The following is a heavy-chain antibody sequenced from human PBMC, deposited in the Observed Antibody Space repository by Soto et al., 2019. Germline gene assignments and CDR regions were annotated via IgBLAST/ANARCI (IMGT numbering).Heavy chain of an antibody. CDR3: ARDASSYITMVRGEGYYYGMDG. Sequence: QVQLVQSGAEVKKPGASVKVSCKASGYTFTSYGISWVRQAPGQGLEWMGWISAYNGNTNYAQKLQGRVTMTTDTSTSKAYMELRSLRSDDTAVYYCARDASSYITMVRGEGYYYGMDGWGQGTTVTVSS. V-gene: IGHV1-18*01. D-gene: IGHD3-10*01. CDR2: ISAYNGNT. J-gene: IGHJ6*02. CDR1: GYTFTSYG.